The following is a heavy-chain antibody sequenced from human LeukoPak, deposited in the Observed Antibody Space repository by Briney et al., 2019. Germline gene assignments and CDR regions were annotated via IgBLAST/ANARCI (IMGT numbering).Heavy chain of an antibody. CDR1: GGSISSRSYY. V-gene: IGHV4-39*02. J-gene: IGHJ4*02. D-gene: IGHD5-12*01. CDR3: AREVVATILRWGTFDY. Sequence: SETLSLTCTVSGGSISSRSYYWGWIRQPPGKGLEWIGSIYFGGSTYYNPSLKSRLTISVDTSKNQFSLKLSSVTAADTAVYHCAREVVATILRWGTFDYWGQGTLVTVSS. CDR2: IYFGGST.